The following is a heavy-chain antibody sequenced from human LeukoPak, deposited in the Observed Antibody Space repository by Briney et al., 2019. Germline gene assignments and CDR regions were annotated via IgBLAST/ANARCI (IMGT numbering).Heavy chain of an antibody. CDR1: GFTVSSNY. CDR3: ARDQADYDILTGNYYYGMDV. CDR2: IYSGGST. Sequence: GGSLRLSCAASGFTVSSNYMSWVRQAPGKGLEWVSVIYSGGSTYYADSVKGRFTISRDNSKNTLYLQMNSLRAEDTAVYYCARDQADYDILTGNYYYGMDVWGQGTTVTVSS. V-gene: IGHV3-66*01. D-gene: IGHD3-9*01. J-gene: IGHJ6*02.